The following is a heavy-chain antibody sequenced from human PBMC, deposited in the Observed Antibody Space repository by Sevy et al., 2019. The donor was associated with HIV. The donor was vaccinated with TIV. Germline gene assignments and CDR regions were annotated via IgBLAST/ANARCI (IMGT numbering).Heavy chain of an antibody. J-gene: IGHJ5*02. CDR1: GGSISSSNW. CDR2: IYHSGST. V-gene: IGHV4-4*02. Sequence: SETLSLTCAVSGGSISSSNWWSWVRQPPGKGLEWIGEIYHSGSTNYNPSLKRRVTISVDKSKNQFSLKLCSVTAADTAVYYCARQVLRFLEWSPQINWFDPWGQGTLVTVSS. D-gene: IGHD3-3*01. CDR3: ARQVLRFLEWSPQINWFDP.